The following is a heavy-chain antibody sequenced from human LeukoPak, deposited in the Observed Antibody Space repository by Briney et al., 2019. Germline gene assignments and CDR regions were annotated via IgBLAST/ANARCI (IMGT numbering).Heavy chain of an antibody. D-gene: IGHD3-3*01. Sequence: GASVKVSCKASGGTFSSYAISWVRQAPGQGLEWMGRIIPILGIANYAQKFQGRVTITADKSTSTAYMELSSLGSEDTAVYYCARAGQAGYDFWSGYPIYGMDVWGQGTTVTVSS. CDR1: GGTFSSYA. CDR2: IIPILGIA. V-gene: IGHV1-69*04. CDR3: ARAGQAGYDFWSGYPIYGMDV. J-gene: IGHJ6*02.